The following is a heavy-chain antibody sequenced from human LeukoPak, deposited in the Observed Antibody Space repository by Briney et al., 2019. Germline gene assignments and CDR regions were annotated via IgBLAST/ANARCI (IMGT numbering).Heavy chain of an antibody. CDR3: AKDNYRDGYNSGTFDY. J-gene: IGHJ4*02. Sequence: GGSLRLSCAASGFTFSSYAMSWVRQAPGKGLEWVSAISGSGGSTYYADSVKGRFIISRDNSKNTLYLQMNSLRAEDTAVYYCAKDNYRDGYNSGTFDYWGQGTLVTVSS. CDR2: ISGSGGST. V-gene: IGHV3-23*01. CDR1: GFTFSSYA. D-gene: IGHD5-24*01.